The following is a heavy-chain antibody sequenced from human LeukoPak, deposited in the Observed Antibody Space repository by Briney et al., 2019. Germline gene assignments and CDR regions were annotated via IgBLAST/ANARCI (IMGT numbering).Heavy chain of an antibody. V-gene: IGHV4-39*07. Sequence: SETLSLTCTVSGGSISSSSYYWGWIRQPPGKGLEWIGSIYYSGSTYYNPSLKSRVTISVDTSKNQFSLKLSSVTAADTAVYYCARDSADIAVAGSFDYWGQGTLVTVSS. CDR2: IYYSGST. CDR1: GGSISSSSYY. CDR3: ARDSADIAVAGSFDY. J-gene: IGHJ4*02. D-gene: IGHD6-19*01.